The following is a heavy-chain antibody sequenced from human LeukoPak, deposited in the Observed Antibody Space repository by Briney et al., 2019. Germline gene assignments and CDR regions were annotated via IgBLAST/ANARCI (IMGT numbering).Heavy chain of an antibody. V-gene: IGHV3-30-3*01. CDR2: ISYDGSNK. Sequence: PGGSLRLSCAASGFTFSSYAMHWVRQAPGKGLEWVAVISYDGSNKYYADSVKGRFTISRDYSKNTLYLQMNSLRAEDTAVYYCAKWPAIHAFDIWGQGTMVTVSS. CDR3: AKWPAIHAFDI. J-gene: IGHJ3*02. CDR1: GFTFSSYA. D-gene: IGHD2-2*02.